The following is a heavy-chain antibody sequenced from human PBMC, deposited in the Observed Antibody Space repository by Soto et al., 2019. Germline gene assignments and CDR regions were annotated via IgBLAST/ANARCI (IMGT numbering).Heavy chain of an antibody. Sequence: GGSLRLSCAASGFTFSKYAMGWVRQDPAKGLEWFSAISASGNSTYYADSAKGRFTISRDNSNNVLYLQMNSLRAEDTAKYYSAKVDGYSTGWSRFDYWGQGTLVTVSS. CDR2: ISASGNST. V-gene: IGHV3-23*01. CDR3: AKVDGYSTGWSRFDY. J-gene: IGHJ4*02. D-gene: IGHD6-19*01. CDR1: GFTFSKYA.